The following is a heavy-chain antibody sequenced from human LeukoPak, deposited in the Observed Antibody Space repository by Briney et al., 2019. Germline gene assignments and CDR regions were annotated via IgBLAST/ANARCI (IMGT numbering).Heavy chain of an antibody. J-gene: IGHJ6*02. V-gene: IGHV3-21*01. Sequence: PGGSLRLSCAASGFSFRDYWMSWVRQAPGKGLEWVSSISSSSSYIYYADSVKGRFTISRDNAKNSLYLQMNSLRAEDTAVYYCASVTRYYYYGMDVWGQGATVTVSS. CDR3: ASVTRYYYYGMDV. CDR2: ISSSSSYI. D-gene: IGHD5-18*01. CDR1: GFSFRDYW.